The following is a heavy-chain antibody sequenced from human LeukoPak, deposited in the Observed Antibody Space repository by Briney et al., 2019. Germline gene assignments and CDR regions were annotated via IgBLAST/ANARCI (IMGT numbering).Heavy chain of an antibody. CDR1: GFTFATYA. J-gene: IGHJ4*02. Sequence: GSLRLSCAASGFTFATYAMGWVRQPPGKGLEWVSTINSGGRTHYADSVQGRFTISRDNSKNTLYLQIKNLRAEDTAIYYCDASDFGGQGTLVTVSS. CDR2: INSGGRT. CDR3: DASDF. V-gene: IGHV3-23*01.